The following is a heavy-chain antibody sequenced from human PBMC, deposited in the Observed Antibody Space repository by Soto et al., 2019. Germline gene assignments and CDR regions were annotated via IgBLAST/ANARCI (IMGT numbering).Heavy chain of an antibody. CDR2: IYYTGTT. CDR3: ATLSGLGDGSPYFDY. V-gene: IGHV4-59*08. D-gene: IGHD3-10*01. Sequence: QVQLQESGPRLLKPSETLSLTCTVSYASINNYHWTWIRQPPGKGLEWIAYIYYTGTTNFNPSLKSRVTLSMDPSKSQLSLKLRSVTAADTAVYYCATLSGLGDGSPYFDYWVQGLMVTVSS. CDR1: YASINNYH. J-gene: IGHJ4*02.